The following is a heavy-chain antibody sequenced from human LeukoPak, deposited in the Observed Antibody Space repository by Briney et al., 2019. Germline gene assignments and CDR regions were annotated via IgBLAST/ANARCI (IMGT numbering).Heavy chain of an antibody. Sequence: ASVKVSCKASGYTFTGYYMDWVQQAPGQGLEWIGWINPNSGGTNYAQKFQGRVTMTRDTSISTAYMELSRLRSDDTAVYYCARDYDSSGKSFDYWGQGTLVTVSS. CDR2: INPNSGGT. D-gene: IGHD3-22*01. CDR1: GYTFTGYY. CDR3: ARDYDSSGKSFDY. V-gene: IGHV1-2*02. J-gene: IGHJ4*02.